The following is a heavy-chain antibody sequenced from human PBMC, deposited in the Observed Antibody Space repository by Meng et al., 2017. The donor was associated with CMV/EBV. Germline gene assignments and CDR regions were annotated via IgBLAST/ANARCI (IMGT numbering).Heavy chain of an antibody. J-gene: IGHJ4*02. CDR2: IWYDGSNK. CDR3: AKDRCSSTSCYFALWY. V-gene: IGHV3-33*06. Sequence: GESLKISCAASGFTFSSYGMHWVRQAPGKGLEWVAVIWYDGSNKYYADSVKGRFTISRDNSKNTLYLQMNSLRAEDTAVYYCAKDRCSSTSCYFALWYWDQGTLVTVSS. CDR1: GFTFSSYG. D-gene: IGHD2-2*01.